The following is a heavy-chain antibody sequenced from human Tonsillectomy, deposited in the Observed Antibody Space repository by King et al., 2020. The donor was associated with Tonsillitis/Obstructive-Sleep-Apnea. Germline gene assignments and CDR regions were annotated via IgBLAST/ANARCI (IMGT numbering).Heavy chain of an antibody. Sequence: QLQESGPGLVKPSGTLSLTCAVSGDSISNGYCWSWVRQPPGKEPGGICENHYCGKHHNNPSPKSRVTMAMDKSNNQFSLKLTSVTAADTAVYYCLRNGGWYLEYWGQGTLVTVSS. D-gene: IGHD3-16*01. J-gene: IGHJ4*02. CDR1: GDSISNGYC. CDR3: LRNGGWYLEY. CDR2: NHYCGKH. V-gene: IGHV4-4*02.